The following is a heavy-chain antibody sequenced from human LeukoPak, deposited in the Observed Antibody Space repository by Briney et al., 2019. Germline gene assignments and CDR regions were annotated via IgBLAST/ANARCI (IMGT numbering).Heavy chain of an antibody. J-gene: IGHJ5*02. CDR1: GYTFTGYY. D-gene: IGHD5-18*01. V-gene: IGHV1-2*02. CDR2: INPNTGGT. CDR3: ARESDTAMVPGWFDP. Sequence: ASVKVSCKASGYTFTGYYMHWVRQAPGQGLEWMGWINPNTGGTNYAQKFQGRVTMTRDTSISTAYMELSRLRSDDTAVYYCARESDTAMVPGWFDPWGQGTLVTVSS.